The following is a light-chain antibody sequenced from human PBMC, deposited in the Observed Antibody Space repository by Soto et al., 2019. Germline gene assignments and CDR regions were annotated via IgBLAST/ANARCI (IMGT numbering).Light chain of an antibody. CDR3: QQYGSSLTWT. J-gene: IGKJ1*01. CDR2: GAS. Sequence: DIVLTQSPGPLSLSPGERATLSCMDSQSVSSSFLAWYQQKPGQAPRLLIYGASSRATGIPDRFSCSGSGTDFTLTISRLEPEDLAVYYCQQYGSSLTWTFGQGTKV. CDR1: QSVSSSF. V-gene: IGKV3-20*01.